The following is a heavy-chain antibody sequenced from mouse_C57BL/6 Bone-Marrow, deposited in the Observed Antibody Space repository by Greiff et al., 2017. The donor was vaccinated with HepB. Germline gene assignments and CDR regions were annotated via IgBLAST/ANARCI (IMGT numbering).Heavy chain of an antibody. CDR1: GYSITSGYY. Sequence: EVKLMESGPGLVKPSQSLSLTCSVTGYSITSGYYWNWIRQFPGNKLEWMGYISYDGSNNYNPSLKNRISITRDPSKNQFFLKLNSVTTEDTATYYCASGYGSSDYAMDYWGQGTSVTVSS. CDR3: ASGYGSSDYAMDY. CDR2: ISYDGSN. D-gene: IGHD1-1*01. V-gene: IGHV3-6*01. J-gene: IGHJ4*01.